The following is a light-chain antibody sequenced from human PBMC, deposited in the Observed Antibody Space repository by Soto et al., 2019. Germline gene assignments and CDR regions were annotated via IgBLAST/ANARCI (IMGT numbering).Light chain of an antibody. Sequence: EIVLTQSPGTLSLSPGERATLSCRASQSVSSSYLAWYQQKPGQAPRLLIYGASSRATGIPDRFSGSGSGTDFTLTTSRLEPEDFAVYYCQQYDSSRTFGQGTKVEIK. CDR3: QQYDSSRT. CDR1: QSVSSSY. V-gene: IGKV3-20*01. J-gene: IGKJ1*01. CDR2: GAS.